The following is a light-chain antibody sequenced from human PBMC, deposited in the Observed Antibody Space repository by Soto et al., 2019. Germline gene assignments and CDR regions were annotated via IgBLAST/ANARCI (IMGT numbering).Light chain of an antibody. V-gene: IGKV3-15*01. CDR1: QSVSNN. J-gene: IGKJ4*01. CDR3: KQYNVWPLT. Sequence: EIVMTQSPATLSVSPGERATLSCRASQSVSNNLAWYQQKPGQTPKLLIYVASTRATGIPARFSGSGSGTEFTLTISSLQSEDFAVYYCKQYNVWPLTFGGGTKVECK. CDR2: VAS.